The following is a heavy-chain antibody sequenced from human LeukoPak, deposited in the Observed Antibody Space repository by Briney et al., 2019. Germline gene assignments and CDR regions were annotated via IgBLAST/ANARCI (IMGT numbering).Heavy chain of an antibody. Sequence: ASVKDSCKASGYTFTSYGISWVRQAPGQGLEWMGWISAYNGNTNYAQKLQGRVTMTTDTSTSTAYMELRSLRSDDTAVYYCARDAKGLLLRYGSGSYDYWGQGTLVTVSS. CDR1: GYTFTSYG. V-gene: IGHV1-18*01. D-gene: IGHD3-10*01. CDR3: ARDAKGLLLRYGSGSYDY. CDR2: ISAYNGNT. J-gene: IGHJ4*02.